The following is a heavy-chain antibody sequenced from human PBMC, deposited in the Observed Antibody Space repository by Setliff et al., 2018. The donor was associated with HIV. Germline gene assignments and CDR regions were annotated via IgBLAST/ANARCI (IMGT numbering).Heavy chain of an antibody. CDR3: ARGGSSGGYAWFDP. CDR1: GYFISSGYY. CDR2: IYHSGST. V-gene: IGHV4-38-2*01. Sequence: SETLSLTCGVSGYFISSGYYWAWIRQSPGKGLEWIGTIYHSGSTYYNPSLKSRVTISVDTSKNQSSLNLSSVTAADTAVYYCARGGSSGGYAWFDPWGQGTLVTVSS. D-gene: IGHD6-19*01. J-gene: IGHJ5*02.